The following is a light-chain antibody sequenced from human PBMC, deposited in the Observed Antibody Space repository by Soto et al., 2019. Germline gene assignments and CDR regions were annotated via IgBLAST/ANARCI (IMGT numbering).Light chain of an antibody. V-gene: IGLV2-14*01. J-gene: IGLJ1*01. CDR1: RRDVGGYNY. CDR2: EVT. CDR3: GSHTISNTLPFV. Sequence: QSALTQPASVSGSPGQSITISCTGTRRDVGGYNYVSWYQQYPGKSPKLLIYEVTHRPSGVSNRFSGSKSGNTASLTISGLQAEDEADYYCGSHTISNTLPFVFGTGTKV.